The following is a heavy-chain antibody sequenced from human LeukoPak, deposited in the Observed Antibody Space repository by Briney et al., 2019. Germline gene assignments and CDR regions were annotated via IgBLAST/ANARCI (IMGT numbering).Heavy chain of an antibody. CDR3: GXXXXXXXWXXY. CDR1: GXXXXYY. CDR2: IYYSGST. Sequence: GXXXXYYXSWIRQPPGXGLXWIGYIYYSGSTNXNPSLKSRVTISVDTSKNXFSLKLSSVTAADTAVYYWGXXXXXXXWXXYWXQGTLVTVSS. J-gene: IGHJ4*02. V-gene: IGHV4-59*01.